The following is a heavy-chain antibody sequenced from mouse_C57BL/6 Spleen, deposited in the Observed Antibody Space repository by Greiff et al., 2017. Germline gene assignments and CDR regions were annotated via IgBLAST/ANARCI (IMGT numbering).Heavy chain of an antibody. J-gene: IGHJ4*01. Sequence: EVQLVESGGGLVQPKGSLKLSCAASGFSFNTYAMNWVRQAPGKGLEWVARIRSKSNNYATYYADSVKDRFTISRDESESMLYLQMNNMKTEDTAMYYCVGYSRSYAIDYWGQGTSVTVSS. CDR1: GFSFNTYA. V-gene: IGHV10-1*01. CDR3: VGYSRSYAIDY. CDR2: IRSKSNNYAT. D-gene: IGHD2-12*01.